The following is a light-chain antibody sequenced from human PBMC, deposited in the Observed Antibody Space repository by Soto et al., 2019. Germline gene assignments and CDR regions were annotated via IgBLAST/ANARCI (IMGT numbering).Light chain of an antibody. V-gene: IGKV3-15*01. J-gene: IGKJ1*01. Sequence: EIVLTQSPGTLSLSPGERATLSCRASPSVSGSNLAWYQQKPGQTPRLLIYDASTRATGIPARFSGSGSGTEFTLTISSLQSEDFAVYYCQQYNNWWTFGQGTKVDIK. CDR3: QQYNNWWT. CDR1: PSVSGSN. CDR2: DAS.